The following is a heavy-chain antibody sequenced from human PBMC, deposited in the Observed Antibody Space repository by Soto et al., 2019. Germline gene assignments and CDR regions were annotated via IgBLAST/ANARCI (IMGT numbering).Heavy chain of an antibody. CDR2: INHSGGT. Sequence: PSETLSLTCAVYGGSFSGHYWSWIRQPPGKGLEWIGEINHSGGTSYNPSLKSRVTISVDTSKSQFSLKLTSVTAADRAVYYCASFSHWANPFDYWGQGTLVTVSS. V-gene: IGHV4-34*01. CDR1: GGSFSGHY. J-gene: IGHJ4*02. D-gene: IGHD7-27*01. CDR3: ASFSHWANPFDY.